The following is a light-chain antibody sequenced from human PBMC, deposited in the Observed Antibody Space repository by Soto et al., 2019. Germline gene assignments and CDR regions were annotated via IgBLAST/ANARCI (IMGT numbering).Light chain of an antibody. CDR3: PQYNSFSKT. V-gene: IGKV1-5*01. J-gene: IGKJ1*01. CDR1: QSIGYW. CDR2: AAS. Sequence: DIQMTQSPSRLSASVGDRVTITCRASQSIGYWLAWYQQKPGKAPNLLIYAASTLETGVPSRFSGSGFGTEFTLTIASLQPDDSASYYCPQYNSFSKTFGRGTKV.